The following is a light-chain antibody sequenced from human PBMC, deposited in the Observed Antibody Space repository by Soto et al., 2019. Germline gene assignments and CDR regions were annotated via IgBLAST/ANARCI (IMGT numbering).Light chain of an antibody. CDR1: SSNIGAGFD. V-gene: IGLV1-40*01. J-gene: IGLJ3*02. CDR3: QSYDSSLTWV. CDR2: RNN. Sequence: QSVLTQPPSVSGAPGQRVTISCTGSSSNIGAGFDVEWYQQLPGTAPKLLIYRNNNRPSGVPDRFSGSKSGTSASLAITGLQAEDEADYYCQSYDSSLTWVFGGGTKLTVL.